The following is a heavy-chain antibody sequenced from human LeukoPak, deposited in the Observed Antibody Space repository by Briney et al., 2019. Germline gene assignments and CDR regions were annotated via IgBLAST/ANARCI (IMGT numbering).Heavy chain of an antibody. V-gene: IGHV1-69*13. CDR3: ARGGMTTVTLGSY. CDR2: IIPIFGTA. Sequence: SVKVSCKASGGTFSSYAISWVRQAPGQGLEWMGGIIPIFGTANYAQKFQGRVTITADESTSTAYMELSSLRSEDTAVYYCARGGMTTVTLGSYWGQGTLVTVSS. CDR1: GGTFSSYA. D-gene: IGHD4-17*01. J-gene: IGHJ4*02.